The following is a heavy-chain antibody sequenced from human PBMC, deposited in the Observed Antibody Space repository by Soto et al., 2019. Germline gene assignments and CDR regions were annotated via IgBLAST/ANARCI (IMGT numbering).Heavy chain of an antibody. Sequence: GASVTGSCKASGSTFSSYGSIWVRQAPGQGLEWMGWISAYNGNTNYAQKFQGRVTMTTDTSTNTAYMEVRSLRSDDTAMYYCARGSSSSYFDYWGQGTLVNVSS. CDR2: ISAYNGNT. V-gene: IGHV1-18*04. CDR1: GSTFSSYG. J-gene: IGHJ4*02. CDR3: ARGSSSSYFDY. D-gene: IGHD6-13*01.